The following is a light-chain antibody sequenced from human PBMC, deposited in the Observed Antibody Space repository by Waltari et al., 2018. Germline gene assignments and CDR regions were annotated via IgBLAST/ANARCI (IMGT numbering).Light chain of an antibody. V-gene: IGKV3D-20*02. CDR2: DAF. J-gene: IGKJ1*01. CDR3: QMYVRLPAT. Sequence: EIVLTQSPGTLSLSPGERATLSCRASQSVSRALAWYQQTHGQAPRLLIYDAFKRAAGIPDRFSGSGTGTDFSLTISRLEPEDFAVYYCQMYVRLPATFGQGTTVEIK. CDR1: QSVSRAL.